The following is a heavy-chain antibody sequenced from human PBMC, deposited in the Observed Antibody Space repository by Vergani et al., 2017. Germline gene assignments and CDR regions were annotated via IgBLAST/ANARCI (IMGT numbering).Heavy chain of an antibody. V-gene: IGHV3-48*03. D-gene: IGHD2-2*02. Sequence: EVQLVESGGGLVQPGGSLRLSCAASGFTFSSYEMNWVRQAPGKGLEWVSYISSSGSTIYYADSVKGRFTISRDNAKNSLYLQMNSLRAEDTAVYYCARGGYCSSTSCYTTNWFDPWGQGTLVTVSS. J-gene: IGHJ5*02. CDR2: ISSSGSTI. CDR3: ARGGYCSSTSCYTTNWFDP. CDR1: GFTFSSYE.